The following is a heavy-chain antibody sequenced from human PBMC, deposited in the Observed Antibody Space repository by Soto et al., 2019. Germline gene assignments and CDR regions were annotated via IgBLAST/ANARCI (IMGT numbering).Heavy chain of an antibody. CDR2: IYSGGST. V-gene: IGHV3-53*04. CDR1: GFTVSSNY. CDR3: ASRYCSSTSCWGGAFDI. J-gene: IGHJ3*02. D-gene: IGHD2-2*01. Sequence: EVQLVESGGGLVQPGGFLRLSCAASGFTVSSNYMSWVRQAPGKGLEWVSVIYSGGSTYYADSVKGRFTISRHNSKNTLYLQMNSLRAEDTAVYYCASRYCSSTSCWGGAFDIWGQGTMVTVSS.